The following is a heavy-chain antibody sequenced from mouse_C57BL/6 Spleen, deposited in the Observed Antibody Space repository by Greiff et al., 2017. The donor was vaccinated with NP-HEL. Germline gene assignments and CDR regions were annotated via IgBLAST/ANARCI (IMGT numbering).Heavy chain of an antibody. J-gene: IGHJ3*01. CDR2: INPNNGGT. CDR1: GYTFTDYY. V-gene: IGHV1-26*01. CDR3: ERDYGSGFVY. Sequence: VQLQQSGPELVKPGASVKISCKASGYTFTDYYMNWVKQSHGKSLEWIGDINPNNGGTSYNQKFKGKATLTVDKSSSTAYMELRSLTSEDSAVYYCERDYGSGFVYGGKGTLVTVSA. D-gene: IGHD1-1*02.